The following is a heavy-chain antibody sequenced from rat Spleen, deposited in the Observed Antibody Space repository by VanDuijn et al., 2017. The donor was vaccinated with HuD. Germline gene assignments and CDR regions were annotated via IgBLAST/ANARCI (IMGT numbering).Heavy chain of an antibody. CDR2: IYYDSSKM. J-gene: IGHJ4*01. CDR1: GFTFSDYA. CDR3: ARRGYGYNYGYVMDA. Sequence: EVQLVESGGGLVQPGRSLKLSCAASGFTFSDYAMNWIRQAPKKGLEWIAMIYYDSSKMYYADTVKGRFTISRDNSKNTLYLQMNSLRSEDTATDYCARRGYGYNYGYVMDAWGQGASVTVSS. V-gene: IGHV5-54*01. D-gene: IGHD1-9*01.